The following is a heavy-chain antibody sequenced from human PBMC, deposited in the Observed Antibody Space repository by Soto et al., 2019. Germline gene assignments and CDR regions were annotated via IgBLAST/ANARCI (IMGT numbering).Heavy chain of an antibody. Sequence: WVSLTLPCAASVFPFTSYATTWVRQAPGKGLEWVSAISGSGGSTYYADSVKGRFTISRDNSKNTLYLQMNSLRAEDTAVYYCAKDLAVVTSVLAFDIWGQGKMVTVS. CDR1: VFPFTSYA. V-gene: IGHV3-23*01. J-gene: IGHJ3*02. D-gene: IGHD2-15*01. CDR2: ISGSGGST. CDR3: AKDLAVVTSVLAFDI.